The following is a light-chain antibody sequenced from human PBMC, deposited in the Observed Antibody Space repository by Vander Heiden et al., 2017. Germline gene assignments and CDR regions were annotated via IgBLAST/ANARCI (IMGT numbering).Light chain of an antibody. CDR2: DAT. CDR1: QGITSA. J-gene: IGKJ2*01. CDR3: QQFSIYPRT. V-gene: IGKV1-13*02. Sequence: AIQLTQSPSFLSTSVGARVTITCRASQGITSALAWYQQKPGKRPELLIYDATSLETGVPLRFSGSGSGTDFTLTISSLQPEDAATYFCQQFSIYPRTFGQGTKLEIK.